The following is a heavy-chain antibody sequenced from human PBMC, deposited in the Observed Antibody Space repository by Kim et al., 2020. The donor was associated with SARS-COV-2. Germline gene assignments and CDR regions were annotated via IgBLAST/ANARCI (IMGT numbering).Heavy chain of an antibody. CDR3: ARGVLDWQWMVNKAEYFQ. J-gene: IGHJ1*01. Sequence: SETLSPTCAVYGGSFSGYYWSWIRQPPGKGLEWIGEINHSGSTNYNPSLKSRVTISVDTSKNQFSLKLSSVTAADTAGYYCARGVLDWQWMVNKAEYFQ. D-gene: IGHD6-19*01. CDR1: GGSFSGYY. V-gene: IGHV4-34*01. CDR2: INHSGST.